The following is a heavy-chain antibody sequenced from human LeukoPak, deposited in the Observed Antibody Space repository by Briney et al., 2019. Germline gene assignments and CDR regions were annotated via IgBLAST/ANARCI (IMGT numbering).Heavy chain of an antibody. V-gene: IGHV3-66*01. Sequence: PGGSLRLSCAASGFTVSSNYMSWVRQAPGKGLEWVSVIYSGGSTYYADSVKGRFTISRDSSKNTLYLQMNSLRAEDTAVYYCARGGGVAAAGTGDYWGQGTLVTVSS. J-gene: IGHJ4*02. CDR3: ARGGGVAAAGTGDY. D-gene: IGHD6-13*01. CDR1: GFTVSSNY. CDR2: IYSGGST.